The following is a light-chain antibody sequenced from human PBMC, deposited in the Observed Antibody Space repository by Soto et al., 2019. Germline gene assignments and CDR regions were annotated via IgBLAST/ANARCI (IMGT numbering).Light chain of an antibody. Sequence: DIQMTQSPSSLSASVGDRVTITCRASQGISNYLAWYQQKPGKVPKLLIYAASTLQSGVPSRFSGSGSGTELTLTISSLQTEDISTYYCQEYNSPPCTFGQGTKLEIK. CDR3: QEYNSPPCT. V-gene: IGKV1-27*01. CDR1: QGISNY. J-gene: IGKJ1*01. CDR2: AAS.